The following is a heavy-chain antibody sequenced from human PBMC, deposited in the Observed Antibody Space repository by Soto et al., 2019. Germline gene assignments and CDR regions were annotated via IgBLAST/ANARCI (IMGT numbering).Heavy chain of an antibody. CDR3: AKDSRLPGFGLLIHAFDL. V-gene: IGHV3-23*01. J-gene: IGHJ3*01. Sequence: LXLSCAVSVFTFNDYAMSWVRQAPVKGLEWLSTISGSLGSAYYAASVEGRFTISGDDSNNTLYLQMNNLRVEDTATYYCAKDSRLPGFGLLIHAFDLWGHGTMVTVSS. CDR2: ISGSLGSA. CDR1: VFTFNDYA. D-gene: IGHD3-3*01.